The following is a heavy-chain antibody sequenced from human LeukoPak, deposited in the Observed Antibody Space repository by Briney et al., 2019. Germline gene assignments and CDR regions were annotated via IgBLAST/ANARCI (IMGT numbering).Heavy chain of an antibody. V-gene: IGHV4-38-2*02. CDR3: ARTTWIQLWLGSFAAFDI. CDR2: IYHSGST. CDR1: GYSISSGYY. J-gene: IGHJ3*02. Sequence: SETLTLTCTVSGYSISSGYYWGWIRPPPGKGLEWIGSIYHSGSTYYNPPLKGRVTISVDTSKNQLSLKLSSVTAADTAVYYCARTTWIQLWLGSFAAFDIWGQGTMVTVSS. D-gene: IGHD5-18*01.